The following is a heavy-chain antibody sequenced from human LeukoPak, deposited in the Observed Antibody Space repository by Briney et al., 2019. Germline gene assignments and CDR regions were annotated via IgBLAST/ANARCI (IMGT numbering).Heavy chain of an antibody. V-gene: IGHV4-39*01. D-gene: IGHD5-12*01. J-gene: IGHJ4*02. CDR2: IYYSGST. Sequence: PSETLSLTCTVSGVPISSSRYFWRGVRQPPGKGLGGIVCIYYSGSTYYNPSLKSRVTISVDTSKNQFSLKLSSVTAADTAVYYCARRPLLLRTVARYFDYWGQGTLVTVSS. CDR1: GVPISSSRYF. CDR3: ARRPLLLRTVARYFDY.